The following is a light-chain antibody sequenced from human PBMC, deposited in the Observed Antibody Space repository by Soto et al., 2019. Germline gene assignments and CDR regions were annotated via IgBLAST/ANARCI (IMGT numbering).Light chain of an antibody. J-gene: IGLJ2*01. CDR2: VNGDGSH. CDR3: QTWGTGVV. CDR1: SGHSSYD. Sequence: QLVLTQSPSASASLGASVKVTCTLSSGHSSYDIAWHQQLPEKGPRYLMKVNGDGSHSKGDDIPDRFSGSSSGAERYLTISSLQAEDEADYYCQTWGTGVVFGGGTQLTVL. V-gene: IGLV4-69*01.